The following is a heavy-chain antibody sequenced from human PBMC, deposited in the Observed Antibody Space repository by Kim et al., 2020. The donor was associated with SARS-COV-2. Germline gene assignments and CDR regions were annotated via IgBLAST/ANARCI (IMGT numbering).Heavy chain of an antibody. D-gene: IGHD6-19*01. J-gene: IGHJ4*02. CDR3: TRPLRYSSGWYDPEFDY. Sequence: GGSLRLSCTASGFTFGDYAMSWVRQAPGKGLEWVGFIRSKAYGGTTEYAASVKGRFTISRDDSKSIAYLQMNSLKTEDTAVYYCTRPLRYSSGWYDPEFDYWGQGTLVTVSS. V-gene: IGHV3-49*04. CDR2: IRSKAYGGTT. CDR1: GFTFGDYA.